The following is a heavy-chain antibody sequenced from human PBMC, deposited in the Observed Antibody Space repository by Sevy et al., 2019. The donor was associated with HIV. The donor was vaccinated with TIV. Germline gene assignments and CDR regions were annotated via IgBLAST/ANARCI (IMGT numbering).Heavy chain of an antibody. Sequence: GGSLRLPCAASGFTFSSYSMNWVRQAPGKGLEWVSSISSSSSYIYYADSVKGRFTISRDNAKNSLYLQMNSLRAEDTAVYYCARPETYYYGSGRPNDAFDIWGQGTMVTVSS. J-gene: IGHJ3*02. CDR2: ISSSSSYI. CDR3: ARPETYYYGSGRPNDAFDI. D-gene: IGHD3-10*01. V-gene: IGHV3-21*01. CDR1: GFTFSSYS.